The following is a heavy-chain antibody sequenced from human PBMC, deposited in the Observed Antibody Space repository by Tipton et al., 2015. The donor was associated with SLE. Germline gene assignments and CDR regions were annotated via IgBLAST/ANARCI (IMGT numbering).Heavy chain of an antibody. Sequence: SLRLSCAASGFTFSSYWMSWVRQAPGKGLEWVANIKQDGSEKYYVDSVKGRFTISRDNAKNTLYLQMNSLRAEDTAVYYCAKSQGGSYVDYWGQGTLVTVSS. CDR3: AKSQGGSYVDY. CDR1: GFTFSSYW. V-gene: IGHV3-7*01. D-gene: IGHD1-26*01. CDR2: IKQDGSEK. J-gene: IGHJ4*02.